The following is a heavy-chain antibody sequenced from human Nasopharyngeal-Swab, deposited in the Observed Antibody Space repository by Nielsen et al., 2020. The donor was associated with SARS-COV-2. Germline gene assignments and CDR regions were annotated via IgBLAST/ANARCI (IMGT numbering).Heavy chain of an antibody. Sequence: GESLKISCAASGFTFSSYSMNWVRQAPGKGLEWVSSISSSSSYIYYADSVKGRFTISRDNAKNSLYLQMNSLRAEDTAVYYCGRGDRSGSYYPDYWGQGTLVTVSS. CDR2: ISSSSSYI. D-gene: IGHD3-10*01. V-gene: IGHV3-21*01. J-gene: IGHJ4*02. CDR3: GRGDRSGSYYPDY. CDR1: GFTFSSYS.